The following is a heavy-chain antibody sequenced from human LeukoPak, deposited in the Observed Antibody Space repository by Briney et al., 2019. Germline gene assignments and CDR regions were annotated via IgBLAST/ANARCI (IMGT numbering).Heavy chain of an antibody. D-gene: IGHD3-10*01. J-gene: IGHJ4*02. CDR3: ARAWRITMVRGVHYYFDS. V-gene: IGHV1-8*02. Sequence: GASVKVSCKASGYTFSSYDINWVRQAAGQGLEWMGWMNPNSGNTGYAQKFQGRVTMTRNTSISTAYMELSSLRSEDTAVYCCARAWRITMVRGVHYYFDSWGQGTLVTVSS. CDR2: MNPNSGNT. CDR1: GYTFSSYD.